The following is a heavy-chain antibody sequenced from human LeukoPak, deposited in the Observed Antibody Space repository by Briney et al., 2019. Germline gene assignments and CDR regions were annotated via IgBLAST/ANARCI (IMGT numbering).Heavy chain of an antibody. J-gene: IGHJ6*03. CDR3: ATDRGYYYGSGRYMDV. CDR1: GYTFTGYY. CDR2: INPNSGGT. V-gene: IGHV1-2*02. Sequence: ASVKVSCKASGYTFTGYYMHWVRQAPGQGLEWMGWINPNSGGTNYAQKFQGRVTMTRDTSISTAYMELSSLRSEDTAVYYCATDRGYYYGSGRYMDVWGKGTTVTISS. D-gene: IGHD3-10*01.